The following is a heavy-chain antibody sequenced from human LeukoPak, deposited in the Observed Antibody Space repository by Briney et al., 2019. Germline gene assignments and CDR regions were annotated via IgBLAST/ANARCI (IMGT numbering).Heavy chain of an antibody. CDR2: IYSDGST. Sequence: GGSLRLFCAAFGFTVSDKYPSWVRQAPGKGLEWVSVIYSDGSTYFADSVKGRFTNSRDNSKNALYLQMNSLRTDDTAVYYCARGFRGRGSADWGQGILVSVSS. V-gene: IGHV3-66*02. CDR3: ARGFRGRGSAD. J-gene: IGHJ4*02. D-gene: IGHD1-26*01. CDR1: GFTVSDKY.